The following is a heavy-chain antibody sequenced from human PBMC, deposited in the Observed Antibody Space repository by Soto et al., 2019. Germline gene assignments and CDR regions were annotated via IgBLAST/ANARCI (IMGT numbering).Heavy chain of an antibody. CDR1: GYSFTTYW. Sequence: LKISCKASGYSFTTYWIGWVRQMPGKGLERMGIIYPGDSDTRYSPSFQGQVTISADKSISTAYLQWSSLKASDSAMFYCARKDIAGNSVDFWGQGTLVTVSS. CDR2: IYPGDSDT. D-gene: IGHD6-13*01. J-gene: IGHJ4*02. V-gene: IGHV5-51*01. CDR3: ARKDIAGNSVDF.